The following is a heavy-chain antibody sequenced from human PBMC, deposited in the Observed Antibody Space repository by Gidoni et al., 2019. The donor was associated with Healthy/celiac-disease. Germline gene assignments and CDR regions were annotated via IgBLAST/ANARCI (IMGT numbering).Heavy chain of an antibody. CDR3: AKEVVGYWTGYYYYYMDV. J-gene: IGHJ6*03. CDR2: ISYEGSNK. D-gene: IGHD1-1*01. CDR1: AFTFSSYR. V-gene: IGHV3-30*18. Sequence: QVQLVESGGGVVQPGRSLSPSCAASAFTFSSYRMHWVRQAPGKGLEWVAVISYEGSNKYYADSVKGRFTISRDNSKNTLYLQMNSLRAEDTAVYYCAKEVVGYWTGYYYYYMDVWGKGTTVTVSS.